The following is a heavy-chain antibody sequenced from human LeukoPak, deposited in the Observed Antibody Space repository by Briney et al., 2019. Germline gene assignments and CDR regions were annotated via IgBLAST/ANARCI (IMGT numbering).Heavy chain of an antibody. D-gene: IGHD2/OR15-2a*01. CDR1: GFTFSSYE. Sequence: PGGSLRLSCAASGFTFSSYEMNWVRQAPGKGLVGVGRIRSTTDTAYAASVKGRFTISRDDSKNTAYLQMNSLKTEDTAVYYCTRLRHSNTDYYYYYGMDVWGQGTTVTVSS. V-gene: IGHV3-73*01. CDR3: TRLRHSNTDYYYYYGMDV. CDR2: IRSTTDT. J-gene: IGHJ6*02.